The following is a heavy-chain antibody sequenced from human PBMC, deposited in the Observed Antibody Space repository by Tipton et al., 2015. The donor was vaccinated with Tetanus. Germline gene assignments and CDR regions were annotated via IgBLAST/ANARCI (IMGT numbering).Heavy chain of an antibody. Sequence: SLRLSCAASGFTFSSYSMNWVRQAPGKGLEWVSYISSSSSTIYYADSVKGRFTISRDNAKNSLYLQMNSLRAEDTALYYCAKGVDTAIYYYGMDVWGQGTTVTVSS. V-gene: IGHV3-48*01. J-gene: IGHJ6*02. CDR3: AKGVDTAIYYYGMDV. D-gene: IGHD5-18*01. CDR2: ISSSSSTI. CDR1: GFTFSSYS.